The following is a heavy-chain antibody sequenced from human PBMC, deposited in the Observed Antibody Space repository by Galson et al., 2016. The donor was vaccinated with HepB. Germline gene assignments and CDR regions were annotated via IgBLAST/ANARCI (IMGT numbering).Heavy chain of an antibody. CDR2: FNPVFDTT. J-gene: IGHJ3*02. D-gene: IGHD6-13*01. CDR1: GVTSSTFA. V-gene: IGHV1-69*06. Sequence: SVKVSCKASGVTSSTFAINWIRQAPGQGLEWMGGFNPVFDTTNYAPQFLGRVSIIVDKSTTTAYVELSSLIFEDTAIYYCAREDIKIAAAGRDAFDIWGLGTLVTVSS. CDR3: AREDIKIAAAGRDAFDI.